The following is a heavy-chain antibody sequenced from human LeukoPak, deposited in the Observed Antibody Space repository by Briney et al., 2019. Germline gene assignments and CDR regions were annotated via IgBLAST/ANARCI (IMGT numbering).Heavy chain of an antibody. J-gene: IGHJ4*02. V-gene: IGHV4-38-2*02. Sequence: SETLSLTCTVSAYSISSGYYRGWIRQPTGKGLEWIGSIYHSGSTSYNPSHKSRVTISVDTSKNQISLNLTSVTAADTAIYYCARVGSSGYWHYFDYWGQGALVTVSS. CDR2: IYHSGST. D-gene: IGHD3-22*01. CDR3: ARVGSSGYWHYFDY. CDR1: AYSISSGYY.